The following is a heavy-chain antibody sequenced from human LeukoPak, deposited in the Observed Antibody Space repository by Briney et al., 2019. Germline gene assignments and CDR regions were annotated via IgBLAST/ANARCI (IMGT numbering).Heavy chain of an antibody. CDR2: INPNSGDT. Sequence: ASVKVSCKASGYIFTGYYMHWVRQAPGQGLEWMGWINPNSGDTNYAQKFQGRVTMTRDTSISTAYMELSRLRSDDTAVYYCARVRYRLAETYIDYWGQGTMVTVSS. V-gene: IGHV1-2*02. D-gene: IGHD3-16*01. CDR3: ARVRYRLAETYIDY. CDR1: GYIFTGYY. J-gene: IGHJ4*02.